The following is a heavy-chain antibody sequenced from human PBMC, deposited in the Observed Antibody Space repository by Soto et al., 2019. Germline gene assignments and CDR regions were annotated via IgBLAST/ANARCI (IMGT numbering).Heavy chain of an antibody. J-gene: IGHJ4*02. CDR1: GFTFTSYA. V-gene: IGHV3-23*01. D-gene: IGHD1-26*01. CDR3: ARDRATFDY. Sequence: GGSLRLSCAASGFTFTSYAISWVRPTPGKGLEWVSAISGSGSNTFYADSVRGRFTISRDNSKNTVFLQMNNLRAEDTAVYFCARDRATFDYWGQGTRVTVSS. CDR2: ISGSGSNT.